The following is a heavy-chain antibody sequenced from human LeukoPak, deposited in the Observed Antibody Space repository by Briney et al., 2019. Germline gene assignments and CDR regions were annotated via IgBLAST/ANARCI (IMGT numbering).Heavy chain of an antibody. Sequence: GGSLRLSCAASGFMFKIHAMSWVRQAPGKGLEWVSTISGVGGSTYYADSVKGRFTISRDNSKNTLYLQMNSLRAEDTAVYYCAKDPIGSSYYGGDSWGQGTLVTVFS. CDR1: GFMFKIHA. CDR2: ISGVGGST. D-gene: IGHD6-13*01. J-gene: IGHJ4*02. V-gene: IGHV3-23*01. CDR3: AKDPIGSSYYGGDS.